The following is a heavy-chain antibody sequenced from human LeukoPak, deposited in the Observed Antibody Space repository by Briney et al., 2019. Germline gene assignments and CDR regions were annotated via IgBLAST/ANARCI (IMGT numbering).Heavy chain of an antibody. D-gene: IGHD6-6*01. CDR1: GYTFTSYD. Sequence: ASVKVSCKASGYTFTSYDINWVRQATGQGLEWMGWMNPNSGNTGYAQKFQGRVTITRNTSISTAYMELSSLRSEDTAVYYCARGLVIAARPTNYYYYMDVWGKGTTVTVSS. CDR3: ARGLVIAARPTNYYYYMDV. V-gene: IGHV1-8*03. J-gene: IGHJ6*03. CDR2: MNPNSGNT.